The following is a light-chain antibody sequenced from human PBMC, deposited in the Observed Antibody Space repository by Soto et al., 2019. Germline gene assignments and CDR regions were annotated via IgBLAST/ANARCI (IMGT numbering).Light chain of an antibody. Sequence: EIVLTQSPDTLSLSPGERATLSCRASQSISSSYLAWYQQKPGQAPRLLIYGAFSRATGIPDRFSGSGSGTDFTLTISRLEPEDVALYFCQQFGSLVTFGGGTKVEIK. V-gene: IGKV3-20*01. CDR3: QQFGSLVT. CDR1: QSISSSY. J-gene: IGKJ4*01. CDR2: GAF.